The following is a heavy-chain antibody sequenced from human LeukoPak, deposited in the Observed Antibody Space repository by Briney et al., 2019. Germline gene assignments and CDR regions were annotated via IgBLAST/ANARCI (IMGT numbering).Heavy chain of an antibody. CDR1: GYTFTGYY. Sequence: GASVKVSCKASGYTFTGYYMHWVRQAPGRGLEWMGWINPNSGGTNYAQKFQGRVTMTRDTSISTAYMELSRLRSDDTAVYYCAREICSGGSCYENYWGQGTLVTVSS. J-gene: IGHJ4*02. D-gene: IGHD2-15*01. V-gene: IGHV1-2*02. CDR3: AREICSGGSCYENY. CDR2: INPNSGGT.